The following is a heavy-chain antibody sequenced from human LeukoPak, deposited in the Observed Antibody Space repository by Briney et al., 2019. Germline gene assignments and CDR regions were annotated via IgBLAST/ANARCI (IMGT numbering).Heavy chain of an antibody. J-gene: IGHJ4*02. D-gene: IGHD3-22*01. CDR3: ARGYYYDSSSYSAPFDY. CDR1: GFTVSSNY. V-gene: IGHV3-53*01. CDR2: IYSGGTT. Sequence: GGSLRLSCAASGFTVSSNYMSWVRQAPGKGLEWVSVIYSGGTTYYADSVKGRFTISRDNSKSTLYLQMNSLRAEDTAVYYCARGYYYDSSSYSAPFDYWGQGTLVTVSS.